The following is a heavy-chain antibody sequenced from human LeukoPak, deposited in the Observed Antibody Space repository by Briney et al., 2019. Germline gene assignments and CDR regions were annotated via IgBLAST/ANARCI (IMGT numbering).Heavy chain of an antibody. D-gene: IGHD3-3*01. CDR3: AKKYSDFWSGYPARHYGMDV. Sequence: GGSLRLSCAASGFTFSSYAMSWVRQAPGTGLELVSAIRGSGGSTYYADSVKGRFTISRDNSKNTLYLQMNSLRVEDTAVYYCAKKYSDFWSGYPARHYGMDVWGQGTTVTVSS. V-gene: IGHV3-23*01. J-gene: IGHJ6*02. CDR2: IRGSGGST. CDR1: GFTFSSYA.